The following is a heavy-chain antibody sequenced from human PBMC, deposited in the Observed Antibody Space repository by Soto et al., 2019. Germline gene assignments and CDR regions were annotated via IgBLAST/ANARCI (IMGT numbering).Heavy chain of an antibody. J-gene: IGHJ4*02. CDR3: ASVAKI. CDR1: GFTFSSYA. Sequence: VGSLRLSCAASGFTFSSYAMHWVRQAPGKGLEWVAVISYDGSNKYYADSVKGRFTISRDNSKNTLYLQMNSLRAEDTAVYYCASVAKIWGQGTLVTVSS. CDR2: ISYDGSNK. V-gene: IGHV3-30-3*01.